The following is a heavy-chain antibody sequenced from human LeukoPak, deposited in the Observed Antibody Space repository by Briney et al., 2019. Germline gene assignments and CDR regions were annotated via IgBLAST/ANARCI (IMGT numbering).Heavy chain of an antibody. CDR1: GFTLSSYA. CDR3: AKDLSPYNWNEIGEY. CDR2: ISGSGGST. D-gene: IGHD1-1*01. V-gene: IGHV3-23*01. J-gene: IGHJ4*02. Sequence: GGSLRLSCAASGFTLSSYAMSWVRQAPGKGLEWVSAISGSGGSTYCADSVKGRFTISRDNSKNTLYLQMNSLRAEDTAVYYCAKDLSPYNWNEIGEYWGQGTLVTVSS.